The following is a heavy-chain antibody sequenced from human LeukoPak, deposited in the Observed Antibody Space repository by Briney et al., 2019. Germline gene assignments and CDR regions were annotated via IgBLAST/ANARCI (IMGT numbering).Heavy chain of an antibody. V-gene: IGHV3-15*01. CDR3: AREATRALDY. D-gene: IGHD1-26*01. J-gene: IGHJ4*02. CDR1: GFTFSNAW. CDR2: IKSKTDGGTT. Sequence: GGSLRLSCAASGFTFSNAWMSWVRQAPGKGLEWVGRIKSKTDGGTTDYAAPVKGRFTISRDDSKNTLYLQMNSLRAEDTAVYYCAREATRALDYWGQGTLVTVSS.